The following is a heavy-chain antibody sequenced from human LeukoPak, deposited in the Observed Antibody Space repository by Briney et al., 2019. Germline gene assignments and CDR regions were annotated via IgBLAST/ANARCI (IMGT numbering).Heavy chain of an antibody. J-gene: IGHJ4*02. Sequence: QTGGSLRLSCAASGFTFSTYGMHWARQVPGKGLEWVAVISNDGSKEYYADSVKGRFSISRDNSKNMLYLQMNSLRTEDTAVYYCAKGNKGVADPDSWGQGTLVTVSS. V-gene: IGHV3-30*18. CDR2: ISNDGSKE. D-gene: IGHD1/OR15-1a*01. CDR3: AKGNKGVADPDS. CDR1: GFTFSTYG.